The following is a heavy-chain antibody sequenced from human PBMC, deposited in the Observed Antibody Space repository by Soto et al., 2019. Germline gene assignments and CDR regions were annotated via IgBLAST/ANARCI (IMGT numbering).Heavy chain of an antibody. D-gene: IGHD3-10*01. J-gene: IGHJ5*02. Sequence: QITLKESGPTLVNPTQTLTLTCTFSGFSLSTSGVGVGWIRQPPGKALEWLAVIYWNEDKHFSPSLKSRLTIVKDTSKNQVVLTLTNVDPMDTATYYCAHRCYWFGGEDWFDPWGPGTLVTVSS. V-gene: IGHV2-5*01. CDR2: IYWNEDK. CDR1: GFSLSTSGVG. CDR3: AHRCYWFGGEDWFDP.